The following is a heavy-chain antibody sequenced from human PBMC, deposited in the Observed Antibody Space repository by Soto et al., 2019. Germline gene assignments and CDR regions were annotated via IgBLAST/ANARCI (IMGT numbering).Heavy chain of an antibody. J-gene: IGHJ4*02. V-gene: IGHV3-15*01. CDR1: GFTFSNAW. CDR2: IKSKTDGGTT. Sequence: EVQLVESGGGLVKPGGSLRLSCAASGFTFSNAWMSWVRQAPGKGLEWVGRIKSKTDGGTTDYAAPVKGRFTISRDDSKNTLYLQMNSLKTEDTAVYYCTMTYYDSSGFDYWGQGTLVTVSS. D-gene: IGHD3-22*01. CDR3: TMTYYDSSGFDY.